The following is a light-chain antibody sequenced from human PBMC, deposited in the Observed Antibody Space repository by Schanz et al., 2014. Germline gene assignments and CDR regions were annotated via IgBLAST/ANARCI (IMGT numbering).Light chain of an antibody. Sequence: EIVLTQSPGTLSLSPGERATLSCRASQSVSSSYLAWYQQKPGQAPRLLIYDASTRATGIPARFSGSGSGTEFTLTISSLQSEDFAVYYCQHYNNWPPVWTFGQGTKVEIK. CDR2: DAS. CDR3: QHYNNWPPVWT. J-gene: IGKJ1*01. V-gene: IGKV3-15*01. CDR1: QSVSSSY.